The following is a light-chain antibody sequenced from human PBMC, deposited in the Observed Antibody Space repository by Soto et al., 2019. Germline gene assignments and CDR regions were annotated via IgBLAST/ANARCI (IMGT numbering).Light chain of an antibody. CDR1: QTINNR. CDR3: QHYNSYSEA. V-gene: IGKV1-5*01. Sequence: DIHMSQSPPTLSASVGYRFTIPCRASQTINNRLAWYQQKPGRAPKLLIYDVSSLESGVPSRFRGSGSGTEFTLTISSLQPDDFETYYCQHYNSYSEAFGQGTKVDIK. CDR2: DVS. J-gene: IGKJ1*01.